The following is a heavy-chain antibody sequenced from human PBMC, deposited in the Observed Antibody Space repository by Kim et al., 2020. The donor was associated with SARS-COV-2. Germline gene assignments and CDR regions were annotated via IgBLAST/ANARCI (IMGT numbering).Heavy chain of an antibody. V-gene: IGHV4-59*13. D-gene: IGHD2-2*01. J-gene: IGHJ4*02. CDR3: ARGQSIVVVPAAAGGYFDY. CDR1: GGSISSYY. Sequence: SETLSLTCTVSGGSISSYYWSWIRQPPGKGLEWIGYIYYSGSTNYNPSLKSRVTISVDTSKNQFSLKLSSVTAADTAVYYCARGQSIVVVPAAAGGYFDYWGQGTLVTVSS. CDR2: IYYSGST.